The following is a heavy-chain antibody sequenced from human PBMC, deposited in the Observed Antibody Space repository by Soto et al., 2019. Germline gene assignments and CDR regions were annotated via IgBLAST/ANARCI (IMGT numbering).Heavy chain of an antibody. CDR2: IIPIFGTP. Sequence: QVQLVQSGAEVKKPGSSVKVSCKASGGTFSSYAISWVRQAPGQGLEWMGGIIPIFGTPNYAQKFQGRGTITEDKATRTAYMGLSSLRSEDPAVSYCARVVGSVAGFPDYWGQGTLVTVSS. J-gene: IGHJ4*02. CDR1: GGTFSSYA. D-gene: IGHD6-19*01. CDR3: ARVVGSVAGFPDY. V-gene: IGHV1-69*06.